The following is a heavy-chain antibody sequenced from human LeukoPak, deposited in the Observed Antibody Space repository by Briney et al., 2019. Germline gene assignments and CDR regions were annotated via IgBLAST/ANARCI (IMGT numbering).Heavy chain of an antibody. D-gene: IGHD2-2*02. V-gene: IGHV4-34*01. CDR1: GGSFSGYY. CDR2: INHSGST. Sequence: SETLSLTCAVYGGSFSGYYWSWIRQPPGKGLEWIGEINHSGSTTYNPSLKSRVAISVDTSKNQFSLKLSSVTAADTAVYYCARRGVVVVPAAIPARDYYYYGMDVWGQGTTVTVSS. CDR3: ARRGVVVVPAAIPARDYYYYGMDV. J-gene: IGHJ6*02.